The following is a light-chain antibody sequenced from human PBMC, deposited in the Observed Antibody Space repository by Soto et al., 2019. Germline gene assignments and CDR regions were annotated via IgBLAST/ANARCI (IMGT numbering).Light chain of an antibody. Sequence: EIVLTQSPGTLSLSPGERATLSCRASWRVSSGSLAWYHQKPGQAPRLLIYGASSRATGIPDRFSGSGSETDFTLTISRLEPEDFAVYYCQQYGSSPLTFGGGTKVEIK. CDR3: QQYGSSPLT. V-gene: IGKV3-20*01. CDR2: GAS. J-gene: IGKJ4*01. CDR1: WRVSSGS.